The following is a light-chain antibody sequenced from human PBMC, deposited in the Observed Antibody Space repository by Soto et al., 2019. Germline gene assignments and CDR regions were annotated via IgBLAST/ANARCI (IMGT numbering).Light chain of an antibody. CDR3: QQYYSYPPLT. CDR1: QGISSY. CDR2: AAS. V-gene: IGKV1-8*01. Sequence: LMTQSPYSLSASTGDRVTITCRASQGISSYLAWYQQKPGKAPKLLIYAASTLQSGVPSRFSGSGSGTDFTLTISCLQSEDFATYYCQQYYSYPPLTFCGGSKVDI. J-gene: IGKJ4*01.